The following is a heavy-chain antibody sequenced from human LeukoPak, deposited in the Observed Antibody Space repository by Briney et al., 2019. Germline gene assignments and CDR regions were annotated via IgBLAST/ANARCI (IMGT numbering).Heavy chain of an antibody. D-gene: IGHD6-19*01. J-gene: IGHJ4*02. Sequence: SETLSLTCTVSGGSISNYYWSWIRQPPGKGLEWIGYIYYSGSTNYNPSPKSRVTISVDTSKNQFSLKLSSVTAADTAVYFCARDRGAVAGTDYWGQGTLVTVSS. CDR2: IYYSGST. CDR3: ARDRGAVAGTDY. V-gene: IGHV4-59*01. CDR1: GGSISNYY.